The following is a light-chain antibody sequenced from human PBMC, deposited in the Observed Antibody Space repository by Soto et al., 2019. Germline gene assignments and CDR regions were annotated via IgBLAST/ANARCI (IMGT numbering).Light chain of an antibody. V-gene: IGLV1-51*02. CDR1: SSNIGNNY. CDR3: GTWDSSLSAGGV. J-gene: IGLJ1*01. Sequence: QSVLTQPPSVSAAPGQKVTISCSGSSSNIGNNYVSWYQQLPGTAPKLLIYENNKRPLGIPDRFSGSKSGTSATLGITGLQTGDEADYYCGTWDSSLSAGGVFGTGTKLTVL. CDR2: ENN.